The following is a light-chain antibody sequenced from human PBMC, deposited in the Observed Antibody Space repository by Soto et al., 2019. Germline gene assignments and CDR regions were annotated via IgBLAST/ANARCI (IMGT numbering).Light chain of an antibody. Sequence: HSALTQPRSVSASPGQSVTISCTGTSSNVGGYNYVSWYQQNPGKAPKLIIYDASKRPSGVPDRFSGSKSGNAASLTISGLQAEDEADYYCCSYAANYNLVFGGGTKLTVL. CDR1: SSNVGGYNY. CDR3: CSYAANYNLV. J-gene: IGLJ2*01. V-gene: IGLV2-11*01. CDR2: DAS.